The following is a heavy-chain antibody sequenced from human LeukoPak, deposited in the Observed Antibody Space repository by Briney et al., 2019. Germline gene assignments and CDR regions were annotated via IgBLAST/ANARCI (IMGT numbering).Heavy chain of an antibody. CDR1: GFTFSTYS. CDR3: ARDRIEDY. D-gene: IGHD3-16*02. J-gene: IGHJ4*02. Sequence: GGSLRLSCAASGFTFSTYSMNWVRQAPGKGLEWVSSISSSSTYIYYADSVKGRFTISRDNAKDSLYLQMNSLRAEDTAVYYCARDRIEDYWGQGTLVTVSS. CDR2: ISSSSTYI. V-gene: IGHV3-21*01.